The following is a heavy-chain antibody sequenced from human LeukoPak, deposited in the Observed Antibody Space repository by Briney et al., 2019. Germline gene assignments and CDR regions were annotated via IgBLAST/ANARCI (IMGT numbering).Heavy chain of an antibody. CDR1: GGSISSGGYY. CDR2: IYHSGST. D-gene: IGHD2-2*01. CDR3: ASSSTPRGNWFDP. Sequence: SETLSLTCTVSGGSISSGGYYWSWIRQPPGKGLEWIGYIYHSGSTYYNPSLKSRVTISVDRSKNQFSLKLSSVTAADTAVYYCASSSTPRGNWFDPWGQGTLVTVSS. J-gene: IGHJ5*02. V-gene: IGHV4-30-2*01.